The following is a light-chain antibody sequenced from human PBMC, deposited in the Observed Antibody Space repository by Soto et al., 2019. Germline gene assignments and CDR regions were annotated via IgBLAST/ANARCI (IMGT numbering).Light chain of an antibody. CDR1: QSVSSY. CDR2: GAS. Sequence: EIVLTQSPATLSLSPGERATLSCRASQSVSSYLAWYQQKPGQAPRLLIYGASTRATGIPVRFSGSGSGTEFTLTIASLQFEEFAVYYCQEYNDWRPITFGGWTKVDIK. CDR3: QEYNDWRPIT. J-gene: IGKJ4*01. V-gene: IGKV3-15*01.